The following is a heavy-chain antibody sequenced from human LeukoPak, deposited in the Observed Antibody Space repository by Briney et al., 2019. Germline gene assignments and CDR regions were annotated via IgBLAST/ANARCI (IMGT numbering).Heavy chain of an antibody. CDR3: ARDEIGVHGY. D-gene: IGHD3-10*01. Sequence: GGSLRLSCTASGFTFGEYAMSWVRQAPGKGLEWVGFIRSKAYGGTTEYAASVKGRFTISRDDSKSIAYLQMNSLKTEDTAVYYCARDEIGVHGYWGQGTLVTVSS. V-gene: IGHV3-49*04. J-gene: IGHJ4*02. CDR2: IRSKAYGGTT. CDR1: GFTFGEYA.